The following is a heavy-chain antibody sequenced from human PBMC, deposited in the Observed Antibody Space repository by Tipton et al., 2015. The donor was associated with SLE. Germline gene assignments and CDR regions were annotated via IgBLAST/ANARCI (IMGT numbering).Heavy chain of an antibody. CDR3: ARHAALGNYYSALDY. CDR2: INHGGST. CDR1: GGSFSGYY. D-gene: IGHD3-10*01. V-gene: IGHV4-34*01. Sequence: TLSLTCAVYGGSFSGYYWTWIRQPPGKGLEWIGEINHGGSTNYNPSLKSRVSISVDATKNQFSLKLSSVTAADTAVYYCARHAALGNYYSALDYWGQGTLITVSS. J-gene: IGHJ4*02.